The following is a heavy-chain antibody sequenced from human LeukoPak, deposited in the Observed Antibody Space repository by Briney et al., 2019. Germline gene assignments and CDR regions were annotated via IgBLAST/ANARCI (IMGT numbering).Heavy chain of an antibody. D-gene: IGHD1-1*01. J-gene: IGHJ4*02. V-gene: IGHV1-2*06. Sequence: GASVKVSCKASGYTFTGSYMHWVRQAPGRGFEWIGRISPASGATKYAQNFQGRVTLTTDTSITTAYMELSSLTSDDTASYYCLNEHGGWGQGTPVTVS. CDR2: ISPASGAT. CDR3: LNEHGG. CDR1: GYTFTGSY.